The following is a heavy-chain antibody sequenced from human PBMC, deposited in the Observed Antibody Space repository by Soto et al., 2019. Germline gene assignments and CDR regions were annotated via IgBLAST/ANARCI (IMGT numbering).Heavy chain of an antibody. CDR3: ATDRGNH. CDR2: LSRGGGT. Sequence: QVHLQQWGAGLLKPSETLSLTCAVSGGSFGNYFWNWIRQPPGKGLERIGELSRGGGTNYNPSLQSRVSISGDPSKNQFSLNLTSVTAADTAVYYCATDRGNHWGQGTLVTVSS. V-gene: IGHV4-34*01. J-gene: IGHJ4*02. CDR1: GGSFGNYF.